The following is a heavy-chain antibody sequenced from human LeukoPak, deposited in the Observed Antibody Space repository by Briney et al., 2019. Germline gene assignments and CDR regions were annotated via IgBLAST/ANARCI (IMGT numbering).Heavy chain of an antibody. J-gene: IGHJ4*02. CDR3: AKSSYYDSSGYYREYYFDY. D-gene: IGHD3-22*01. CDR2: ISNSGSTI. Sequence: PGGSLRLSCAASGFTFSDYYMSWIRQAPGKGLEWVSYISNSGSTIYYADSVKGRFTISRDNAKNSLYLQMNSLRAEDTAVYYCAKSSYYDSSGYYREYYFDYWSQGTLVTVSS. V-gene: IGHV3-11*01. CDR1: GFTFSDYY.